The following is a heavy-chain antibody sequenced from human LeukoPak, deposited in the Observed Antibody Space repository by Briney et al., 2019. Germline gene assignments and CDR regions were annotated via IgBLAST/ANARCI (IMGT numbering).Heavy chain of an antibody. D-gene: IGHD2-15*01. CDR2: IYTSGST. J-gene: IGHJ6*03. CDR1: GGSISSGSYY. V-gene: IGHV4-61*02. CDR3: ASGCSGGRCYSLDYYYYYYMDV. Sequence: SQTLSLTCTVSGGSISSGSYYWSWIRQPPGKGLEWIGRIYTSGSTNYNPSLKSRVTISEDTSKNQFSLKLSSVTAADTAVYYCASGCSGGRCYSLDYYYYYYMDVWGKGNTVTVSS.